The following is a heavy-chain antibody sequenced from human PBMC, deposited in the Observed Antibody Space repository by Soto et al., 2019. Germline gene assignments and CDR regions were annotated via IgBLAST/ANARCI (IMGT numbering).Heavy chain of an antibody. CDR3: AKDISYYDSSGYLDY. D-gene: IGHD3-22*01. J-gene: IGHJ4*02. CDR1: GFAFADFA. CDR2: ISWNSAII. Sequence: EVQLVESGGDLVQPGKPLRLSCAASGFAFADFAMHWVRQAPGKGLEWISGISWNSAIIGYADSVKGRFTISRDNAKNSLYLQMTSLRAEDTALYYCAKDISYYDSSGYLDYWGQGVVVTVSA. V-gene: IGHV3-9*01.